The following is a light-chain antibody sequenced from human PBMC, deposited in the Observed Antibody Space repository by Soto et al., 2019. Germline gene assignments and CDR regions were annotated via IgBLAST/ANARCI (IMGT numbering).Light chain of an antibody. Sequence: DIQMTQSPSTLSASVGDRVTITCLASQTITNWLAWYQQRPGKAPKLLVYKASTLESGVPSRFSGSGSGTEFTLTIRSLQPDDSATYYCQQYNTFSPTFGQGTKVDIK. V-gene: IGKV1-5*03. CDR1: QTITNW. CDR3: QQYNTFSPT. J-gene: IGKJ1*01. CDR2: KAS.